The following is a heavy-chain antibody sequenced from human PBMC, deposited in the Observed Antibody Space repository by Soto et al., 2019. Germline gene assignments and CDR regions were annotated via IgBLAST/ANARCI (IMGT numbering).Heavy chain of an antibody. Sequence: QVELQESGPGLVKPSGTLSLTCAVFGNSISTTNWWSWVRQSPGKGLEWIGEIYHSGSSNYNPSLKSRVTISLDKSKTQFYLKVTSVTAADTAVYYCARDVGFHYDGSPSGQFDFWGQGTLVIVSS. CDR2: IYHSGSS. CDR1: GNSISTTNW. CDR3: ARDVGFHYDGSPSGQFDF. J-gene: IGHJ4*02. V-gene: IGHV4-4*02. D-gene: IGHD3-22*01.